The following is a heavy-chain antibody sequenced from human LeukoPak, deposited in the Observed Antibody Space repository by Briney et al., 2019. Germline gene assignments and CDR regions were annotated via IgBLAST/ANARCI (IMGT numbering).Heavy chain of an antibody. CDR2: IWYDGGYK. CDR1: GNYW. Sequence: GGSLRLSCAASGNYWMHWVRQAPGKGLEWVAVIWYDGGYKYYADSVKGRFIITRDNSKNMLYLQMNSLRAEDTAVYYCAREGAERLFVSNWFDPWGQGTLVTVSS. J-gene: IGHJ5*02. D-gene: IGHD3-3*01. CDR3: AREGAERLFVSNWFDP. V-gene: IGHV3-33*08.